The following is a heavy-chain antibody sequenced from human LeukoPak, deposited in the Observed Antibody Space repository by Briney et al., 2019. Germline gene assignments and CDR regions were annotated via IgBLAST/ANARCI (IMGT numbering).Heavy chain of an antibody. CDR2: ISAYNGNT. CDR3: ARDYGDYASPFDY. D-gene: IGHD4-17*01. V-gene: IGHV1-18*01. CDR1: GYAFTCYG. J-gene: IGHJ4*02. Sequence: VKVTFKCSGYAFTCYGISWVRQAPGQGLELMGWISAYNGNTNYAQKRQGRVTMTTDTSTSTAYMELRSLRSDDTAVYYCARDYGDYASPFDYWGQGTLVTVSS.